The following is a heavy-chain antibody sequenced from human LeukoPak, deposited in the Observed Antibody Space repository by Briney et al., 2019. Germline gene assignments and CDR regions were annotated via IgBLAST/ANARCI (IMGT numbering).Heavy chain of an antibody. CDR2: VYTSGST. V-gene: IGHV4-4*07. J-gene: IGHJ3*02. CDR3: ARHYQYCSSTSCYNHDAFDI. Sequence: SETLSLTCTVSAGSISSYYWTWIRQPAGKGLEWIGRVYTSGSTNYNPSLKSRVTMSVDTSKNQFSLKLTSVTAADTAVYYCARHYQYCSSTSCYNHDAFDIWGQGTMVTVSS. CDR1: AGSISSYY. D-gene: IGHD2-2*02.